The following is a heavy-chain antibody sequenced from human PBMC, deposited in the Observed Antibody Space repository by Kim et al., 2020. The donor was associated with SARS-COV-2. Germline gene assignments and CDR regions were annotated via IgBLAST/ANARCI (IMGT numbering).Heavy chain of an antibody. CDR2: IYSGGST. CDR3: ARDYDILTGFSY. CDR1: GFTVSSNY. V-gene: IGHV3-66*01. J-gene: IGHJ4*02. Sequence: GGSLRLSCAASGFTVSSNYMSWVRQAPGKGLEWVSVIYSGGSTYYADSVKGRFTISRDNSKNTLYLQMNSLRAEDTAVYYCARDYDILTGFSYWGQGTLVTVSS. D-gene: IGHD3-9*01.